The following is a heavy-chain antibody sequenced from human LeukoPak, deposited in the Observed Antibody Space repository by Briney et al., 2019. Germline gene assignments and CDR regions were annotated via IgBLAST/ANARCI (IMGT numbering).Heavy chain of an antibody. Sequence: SQTLSLTCTVSGGSISSGGYYWSWIRQHPGKGLEWIGYIYYSGSTYYNPSLKSRVTISVDTSKNQFSLKLSSVTAAGTAVYYCARVEGAAGTWWFDPWGQGTLVTVSS. CDR3: ARVEGAAGTWWFDP. CDR2: IYYSGST. J-gene: IGHJ5*02. CDR1: GGSISSGGYY. D-gene: IGHD6-13*01. V-gene: IGHV4-31*03.